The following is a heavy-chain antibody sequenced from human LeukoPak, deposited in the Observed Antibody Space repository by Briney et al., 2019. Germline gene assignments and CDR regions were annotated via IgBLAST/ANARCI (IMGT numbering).Heavy chain of an antibody. J-gene: IGHJ4*02. CDR2: ISTSPSAM. CDR1: GFTFSSYA. CDR3: ARSWAGGAIIPFDH. Sequence: GGSLRLSCTASGFTFSSYAMNWVRQAPGKGLEWVSSISTSPSAMYYADSVKGRFTISRDNAKNSLYLQMDSLRAEDTAVYYCARSWAGGAIIPFDHWGQGTLVTVSS. V-gene: IGHV3-21*01. D-gene: IGHD3-10*01.